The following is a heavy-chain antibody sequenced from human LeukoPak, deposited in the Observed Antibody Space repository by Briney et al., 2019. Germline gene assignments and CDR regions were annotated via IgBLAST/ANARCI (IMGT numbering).Heavy chain of an antibody. CDR1: GFTFSNAW. CDR3: TTHRETITIFGVVIIPEDAFDI. V-gene: IGHV3-15*01. Sequence: GGSLRLSCAASGFTFSNAWMSWVRQAPGKGLEWVGRIKSKTAGGTTDYAAPVKGRFTISRDDSKNTLYLQMNSLKTDDTAVYYCTTHRETITIFGVVIIPEDAFDIWGQGTMVTVSS. J-gene: IGHJ3*02. D-gene: IGHD3-3*01. CDR2: IKSKTAGGTT.